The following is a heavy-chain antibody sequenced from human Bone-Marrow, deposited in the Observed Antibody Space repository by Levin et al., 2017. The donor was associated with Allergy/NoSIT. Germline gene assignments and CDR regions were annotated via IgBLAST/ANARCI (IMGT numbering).Heavy chain of an antibody. CDR1: GGSINTPDSF. J-gene: IGHJ3*01. CDR3: ARAADLKASFDV. Sequence: SCTVSGGSINTPDSFWNWIRQPPGKGLEWLGKIYYSGSPYYNSSLRSRIAISMDKSKNQFSLRLTSVTAADTADYFCARAADLKASFDVWGQGAMVTVSS. CDR2: IYYSGSP. V-gene: IGHV4-30-4*01.